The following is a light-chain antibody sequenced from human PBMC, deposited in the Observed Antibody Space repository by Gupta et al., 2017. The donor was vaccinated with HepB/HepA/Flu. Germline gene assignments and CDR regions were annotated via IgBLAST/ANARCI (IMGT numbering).Light chain of an antibody. CDR2: GTS. V-gene: IGKV3-20*01. CDR1: QSVSSSY. J-gene: IGKJ1*01. CDR3: QQYGSSSWT. Sequence: EIVLTQSPGTLSLSPGERGTLSCRASQSVSSSYLAWHQQKPGQAPRLLIYGTSSRATGVPDRFSGSGSGTDFTLTISRLEPEDFAVYYCQQYGSSSWTFGQGTKVEIK.